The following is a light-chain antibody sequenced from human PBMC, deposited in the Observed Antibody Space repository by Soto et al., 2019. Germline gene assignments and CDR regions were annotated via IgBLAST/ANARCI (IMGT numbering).Light chain of an antibody. CDR2: SNN. J-gene: IGLJ2*01. CDR3: AAWDDRLNGVV. Sequence: QSVLTQSPSASGTPGQRVTISCSGRFSNIGSNTVNWYEQLPGTAPKLLIYSNNQRPSGVPDRISGTKSGTSASLAIRGLQSDDEADYYCAAWDDRLNGVVFGGGTKVTVL. CDR1: FSNIGSNT. V-gene: IGLV1-44*01.